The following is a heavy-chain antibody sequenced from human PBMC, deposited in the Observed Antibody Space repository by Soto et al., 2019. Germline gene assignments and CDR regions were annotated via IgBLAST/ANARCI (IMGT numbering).Heavy chain of an antibody. J-gene: IGHJ4*02. CDR2: INPSGGST. CDR1: GYTFTSYY. V-gene: IGHV1-46*03. CDR3: VRGLGTTVTTSPYDY. D-gene: IGHD4-17*01. Sequence: GASVKVSCKSSGYTFTSYYMHWVRPAPGQGLEWMGIINPSGGSTSYAQKFQGRVTMTRDTSTSTVYMELSSLRSEDTAVYYCVRGLGTTVTTSPYDYWGQGALVTVSS.